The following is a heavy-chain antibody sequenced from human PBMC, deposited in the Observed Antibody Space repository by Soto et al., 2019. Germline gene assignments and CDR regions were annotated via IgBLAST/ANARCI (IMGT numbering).Heavy chain of an antibody. CDR1: GFTFSNAW. J-gene: IGHJ3*02. D-gene: IGHD2-2*02. CDR2: IKSKTDGGTT. V-gene: IGHV3-15*01. CDR3: TTTLGYCSSTSCYKGPRFDDAFDI. Sequence: EVQLVESGGGLVKPGGSLRLSCAASGFTFSNAWMSWVRQAPGKGLEWVGRIKSKTDGGTTDYAAPVKGRFTISRDDSKHTLYLQMNSLKTEDTAVYYCTTTLGYCSSTSCYKGPRFDDAFDIWGQGTMVTVSS.